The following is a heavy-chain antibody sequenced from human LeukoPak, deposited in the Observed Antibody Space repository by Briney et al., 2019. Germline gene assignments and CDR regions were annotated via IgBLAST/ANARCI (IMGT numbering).Heavy chain of an antibody. CDR1: DDSISDYY. CDR2: FHNSGTS. V-gene: IGHV4-59*01. D-gene: IGHD3-16*01. Sequence: SETLSLTCTVSDDSISDYYRGWIRQPPGKGLEWIGYFHNSGTSTYNPSLKSRVTIPADTSKNQFSLKLNSLTTADTAVYYCTRGAGWLIDYWGQGILVTVSP. CDR3: TRGAGWLIDY. J-gene: IGHJ4*02.